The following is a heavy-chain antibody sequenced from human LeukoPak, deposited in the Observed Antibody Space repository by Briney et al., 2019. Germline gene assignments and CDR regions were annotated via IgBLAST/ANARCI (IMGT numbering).Heavy chain of an antibody. CDR3: ARISSDSISYYDH. CDR1: GITFSTYW. J-gene: IGHJ4*02. CDR2: INSEGSTI. Sequence: GGSLKLSCAGSGITFSTYWMHWVRQAPGKGLVWVSRINSEGSTISYADSVKGRFTISRDNAKNTLFLQMNSLRAEDTAVYYCARISSDSISYYDHWGQGTLVTVSS. V-gene: IGHV3-74*01. D-gene: IGHD3-22*01.